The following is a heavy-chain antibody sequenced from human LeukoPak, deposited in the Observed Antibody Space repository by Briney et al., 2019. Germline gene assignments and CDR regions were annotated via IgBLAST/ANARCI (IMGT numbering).Heavy chain of an antibody. J-gene: IGHJ4*02. CDR1: GFTFSSYG. Sequence: GGSLRLSCAASGFTFSSYGMHWVRQAPGKGLEWVAFIRYDGTNKYYADSVKGRFTISRDNSKNTLFLQMNSLRAEDTAVYYCAKDDLLTGYNLDYWGQGTLVTVSS. CDR2: IRYDGTNK. D-gene: IGHD3-9*01. CDR3: AKDDLLTGYNLDY. V-gene: IGHV3-30*02.